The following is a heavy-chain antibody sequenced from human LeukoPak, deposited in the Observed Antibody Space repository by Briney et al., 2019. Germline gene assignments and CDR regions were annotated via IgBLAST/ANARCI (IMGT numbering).Heavy chain of an antibody. D-gene: IGHD6-6*01. V-gene: IGHV4-39*07. CDR3: ARGVPGRIEYSSSGWYFDL. CDR2: IYYSGNT. Sequence: SETLSLTCTVSGGSISSSSYYWGWIRQPPGKGLEWIGTIYYSGNTYYNPSLKSRVTISVDTSKNQFSLKLSSVTAADTAVYYCARGVPGRIEYSSSGWYFDLWGRGTLVTVSS. CDR1: GGSISSSSYY. J-gene: IGHJ2*01.